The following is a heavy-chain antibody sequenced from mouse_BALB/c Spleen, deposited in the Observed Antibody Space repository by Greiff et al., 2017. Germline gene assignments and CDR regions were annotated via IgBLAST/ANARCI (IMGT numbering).Heavy chain of an antibody. Sequence: EVQLVESGGGLVKPGGSLKLSCAASGFTFSSYAMSWVRQTPEKRLEWVATISSGGSYTYYPDSVKGRFTISRDNAKNTLYLQMSSLMSEDTAMYYCARQAYFSLDYWGQGTTVTVSS. V-gene: IGHV5-9-3*01. D-gene: IGHD2-10*01. CDR1: GFTFSSYA. J-gene: IGHJ2*01. CDR3: ARQAYFSLDY. CDR2: ISSGGSYT.